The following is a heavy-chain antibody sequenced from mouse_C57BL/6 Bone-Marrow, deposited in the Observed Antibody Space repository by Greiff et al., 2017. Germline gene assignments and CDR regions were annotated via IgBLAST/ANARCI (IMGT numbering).Heavy chain of an antibody. CDR2: ISSGGSYT. Sequence: EVMLVESGGDLVKPGGSLKLSCAASGFTFSSYGMSWVRQTPDKRLERVATISSGGSYTYYPDSVKGRFTISRDNAKNTLYLQMSSLKSEDTAMYYCARHRGDYWGQGTTLTVSS. CDR1: GFTFSSYG. V-gene: IGHV5-6*01. J-gene: IGHJ2*01. D-gene: IGHD3-1*01. CDR3: ARHRGDY.